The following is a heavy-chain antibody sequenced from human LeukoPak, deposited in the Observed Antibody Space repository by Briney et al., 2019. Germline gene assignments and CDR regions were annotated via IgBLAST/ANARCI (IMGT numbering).Heavy chain of an antibody. CDR1: GGTFTSYD. V-gene: IGHV1-8*03. CDR2: MNPNSGNT. Sequence: VASVKVSCKASGGTFTSYDINWVRQATGQGLEWMGWMNPNSGNTGYAQKFQGRVTITRNTSISTAYMELSSLRSEDTAVYYCARGGSGYSYGLAYYYYMDVWGKGTTVTVSS. CDR3: ARGGSGYSYGLAYYYYMDV. J-gene: IGHJ6*03. D-gene: IGHD5-18*01.